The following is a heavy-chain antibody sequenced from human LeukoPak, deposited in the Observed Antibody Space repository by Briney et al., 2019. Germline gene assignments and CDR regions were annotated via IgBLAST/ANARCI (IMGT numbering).Heavy chain of an antibody. Sequence: GRSLRLSCAASGFTFSSYAMHWVRQAPGKGLEWVAVISYDGSNKYYADSVKGRFTISRDNYKNTLYLQMNSLRAEDTAVYYCARDRGELGTLDYWGQGTLVTVSS. V-gene: IGHV3-30*04. CDR1: GFTFSSYA. CDR3: ARDRGELGTLDY. CDR2: ISYDGSNK. D-gene: IGHD7-27*01. J-gene: IGHJ4*02.